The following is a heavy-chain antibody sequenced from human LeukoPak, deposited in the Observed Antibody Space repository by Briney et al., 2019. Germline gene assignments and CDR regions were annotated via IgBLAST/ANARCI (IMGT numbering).Heavy chain of an antibody. V-gene: IGHV1-2*02. Sequence: GASVKVSCKASGYTFTGYYMHWVRQAPGQGLEWLAWINPNSGGTNYAQNFQGRVIMTRDTSISTAYMELTRPRSDDTAVYYCARGLGVPAETTTLFDYWGQGTLVTVSS. J-gene: IGHJ4*02. CDR2: INPNSGGT. CDR1: GYTFTGYY. CDR3: ARGLGVPAETTTLFDY. D-gene: IGHD2-2*01.